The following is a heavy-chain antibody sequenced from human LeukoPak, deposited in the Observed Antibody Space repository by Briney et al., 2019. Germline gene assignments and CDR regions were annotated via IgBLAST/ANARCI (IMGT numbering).Heavy chain of an antibody. J-gene: IGHJ4*02. V-gene: IGHV1-69*05. Sequence: ASVKVSCKASGGTFSSYAISWVRQAPGQGLEWMGGIIPIFGTANYAQKFQGRVTMTRDTSTSTVYMELSSLRSEDTAVYYCAREAYTMVRGVGYWGQGTLVTVSS. D-gene: IGHD3-10*01. CDR3: AREAYTMVRGVGY. CDR1: GGTFSSYA. CDR2: IIPIFGTA.